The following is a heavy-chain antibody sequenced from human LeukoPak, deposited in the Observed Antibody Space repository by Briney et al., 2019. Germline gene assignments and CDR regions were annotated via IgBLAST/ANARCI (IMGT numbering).Heavy chain of an antibody. V-gene: IGHV4-39*07. CDR3: ARDNHYYMDV. J-gene: IGHJ6*03. CDR1: GGSISSSSYY. CDR2: IYYSGST. Sequence: SETLSLTCTVSGGSISSSSYYWGWIRQPPGKGLEWIGSIYYSGSTYYNPSLKSRVTISVDTSKNQFSLKLSSVTAADTAVYYRARDNHYYMDVWGKGTTVTVSS.